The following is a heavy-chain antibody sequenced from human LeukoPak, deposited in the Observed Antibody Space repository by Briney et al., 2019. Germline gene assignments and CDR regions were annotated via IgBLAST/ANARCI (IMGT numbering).Heavy chain of an antibody. CDR3: AKDYCGGDCYSGWYFDL. CDR1: GFTFDDYA. CDR2: ISYNSDTI. V-gene: IGHV3-9*01. Sequence: PGRSLRLSCAASGFTFDDYAMHWVRQAPGKGLEWVSGISYNSDTIAYADSVKGRFTISRNNAKNSLYLQMNSLRAEDTALYYCAKDYCGGDCYSGWYFDLWCRGTLVTVSS. D-gene: IGHD2-21*02. J-gene: IGHJ2*01.